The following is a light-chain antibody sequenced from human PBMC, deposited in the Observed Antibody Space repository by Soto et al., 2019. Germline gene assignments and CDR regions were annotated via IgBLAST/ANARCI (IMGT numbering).Light chain of an antibody. CDR1: HGISSH. CDR3: QQYGRSPWT. CDR2: GAS. J-gene: IGKJ1*01. Sequence: VLTQSPATLSVSPGERATLSCRASHGISSHLAWYQQKPGQPPRLLIYGASSRATGVPARFSGSGSGTDFTLAIGRLEPEDFAVYYCQQYGRSPWTFGQGTKVDIK. V-gene: IGKV3-15*01.